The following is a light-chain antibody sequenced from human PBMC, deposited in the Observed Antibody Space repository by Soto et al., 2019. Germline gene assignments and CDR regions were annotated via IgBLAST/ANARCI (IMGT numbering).Light chain of an antibody. J-gene: IGKJ4*01. Sequence: IALTQSPATLSLSPGKRATLSWRASQNISNYLIWYQQKPGQAPRLLIYGASSRATGIPDRFSGSGSGTEFSLTISRLEPEDFAVYHCQQRSKWPLTFCGGTKVDIK. V-gene: IGKV3-11*01. CDR2: GAS. CDR3: QQRSKWPLT. CDR1: QNISNY.